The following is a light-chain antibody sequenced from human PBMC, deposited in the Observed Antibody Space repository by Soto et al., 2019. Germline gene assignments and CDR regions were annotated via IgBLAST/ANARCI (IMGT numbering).Light chain of an antibody. CDR3: QQSYSTLTWT. CDR2: AAS. Sequence: IHMTQSPSSLSASVGCRVTMICRASQSISTYLNWYQQKPGKAPKLLIHAASSLQSGVPSRFSGSGSGTYFTLTISSLQPEDFATYYCQQSYSTLTWTFGQGTKVDIK. J-gene: IGKJ1*01. V-gene: IGKV1-39*01. CDR1: QSISTY.